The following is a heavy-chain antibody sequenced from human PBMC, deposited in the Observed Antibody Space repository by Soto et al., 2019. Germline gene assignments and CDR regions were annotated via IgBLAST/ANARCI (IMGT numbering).Heavy chain of an antibody. CDR1: GDSISSGYH. J-gene: IGHJ4*02. CDR3: ARRARHRDFDY. CDR2: IYHSGST. D-gene: IGHD6-6*01. Sequence: SETLSLTCAVSGDSISSGYHWAWIRQPPGKGLEWVASIYHSGSTNYNPSLKSRVTISVDTSKNQFSLKLSSVTAADTAVYYCARRARHRDFDYWGQGTLVTVSS. V-gene: IGHV4-38-2*01.